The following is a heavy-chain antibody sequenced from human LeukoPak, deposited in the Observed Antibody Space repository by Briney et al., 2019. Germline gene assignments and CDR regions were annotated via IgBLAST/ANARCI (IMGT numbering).Heavy chain of an antibody. CDR2: IVVGSGNT. CDR1: GFTFTSSA. V-gene: IGHV1-58*01. D-gene: IGHD4-17*01. Sequence: SVKVSCKASGFTFTSSAVQWVRQARGQRLEWIGWIVVGSGNTNYAQKFQERVTITRDMSTSTAYMELSSLRSEDTAVYYCAADLDDYGDARGMDVWGQGTTVTVSS. J-gene: IGHJ6*02. CDR3: AADLDDYGDARGMDV.